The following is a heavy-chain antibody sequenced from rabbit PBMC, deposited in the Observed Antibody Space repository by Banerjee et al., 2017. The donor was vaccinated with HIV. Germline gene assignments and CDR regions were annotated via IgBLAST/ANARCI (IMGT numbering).Heavy chain of an antibody. J-gene: IGHJ2*01. Sequence: QSLEESGGDLVKPGASLTLTCTASGFSFSSGYWMCWVRQAPGKGLELIACINADGSGGTYYASWAKGRFTISETSSTTVTLQMTSLTDADTATYFCARSDGSYAYAFAPWGPGTLVTVS. D-gene: IGHD6-1*01. CDR2: INADGSGGT. CDR3: ARSDGSYAYAFAP. CDR1: GFSFSSGYW. V-gene: IGHV1S40*01.